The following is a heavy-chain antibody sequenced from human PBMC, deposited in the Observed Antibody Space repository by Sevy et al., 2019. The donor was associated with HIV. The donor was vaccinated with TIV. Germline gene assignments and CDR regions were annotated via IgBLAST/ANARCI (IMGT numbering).Heavy chain of an antibody. CDR3: ARAQGVLLWFGEFPL. V-gene: IGHV3-30*04. J-gene: IGHJ4*02. Sequence: GGALRLSCAASGFTFSSYVMHWVRQAPGKGLEWVAVISYDGSEKYHADSVKGRFTISRENSKNTLYLQMNSLRTEDTAVYYCARAQGVLLWFGEFPLWGQGTLVTVSS. CDR2: ISYDGSEK. CDR1: GFTFSSYV. D-gene: IGHD3-10*01.